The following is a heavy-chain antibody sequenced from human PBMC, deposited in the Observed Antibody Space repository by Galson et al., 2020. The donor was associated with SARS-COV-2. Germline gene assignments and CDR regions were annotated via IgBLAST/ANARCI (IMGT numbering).Heavy chain of an antibody. CDR3: ARAGPKVQFYYGMDV. V-gene: IGHV3-21*01. J-gene: IGHJ6*02. CDR1: GFTLTSYS. CDR2: ISSTGSYI. Sequence: GESLKISCVVSGFTLTSYSVHWVRQAPGKGLEWVSSISSTGSYIYYAGSVEGRFTISRDIAKNSLFLQMNSLRVEDTAVYYCARAGPKVQFYYGMDVWGQGTTVTVSS.